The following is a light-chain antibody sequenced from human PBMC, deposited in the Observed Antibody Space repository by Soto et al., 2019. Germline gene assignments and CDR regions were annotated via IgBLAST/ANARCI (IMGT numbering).Light chain of an antibody. Sequence: EIVMTQSPATLSVSPGETATLSCRASQSVSSNLAWYQQKPGQAPRLLIYGASTRATDIAARFSGSGSGTEFTLTISSLQSEDFATYYCQQLNSYPSITFGPGTTVDVK. CDR1: QSVSSN. J-gene: IGKJ3*01. CDR2: GAS. V-gene: IGKV3-15*01. CDR3: QQLNSYPSIT.